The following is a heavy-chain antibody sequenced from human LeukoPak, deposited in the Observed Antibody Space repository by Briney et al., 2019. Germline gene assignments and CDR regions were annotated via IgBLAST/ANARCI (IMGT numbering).Heavy chain of an antibody. CDR1: GGSISGGGYS. D-gene: IGHD3-22*01. Sequence: PSQTLSLTCAVSGGSISGGGYSWSWIRQPPGKGLEWIGYIYHSGSTYYNPSLKSRVTISVDRSKNQFSLKLSSVTAADTAVYYCARTGRYYDSSGYPGNWFDPWGQGTLVTVSS. J-gene: IGHJ5*02. V-gene: IGHV4-30-2*01. CDR3: ARTGRYYDSSGYPGNWFDP. CDR2: IYHSGST.